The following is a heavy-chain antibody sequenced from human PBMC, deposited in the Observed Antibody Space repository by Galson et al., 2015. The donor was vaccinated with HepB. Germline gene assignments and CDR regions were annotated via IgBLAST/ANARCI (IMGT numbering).Heavy chain of an antibody. CDR3: ARDPRGIAWGGIDS. V-gene: IGHV7-4-1*02. CDR1: GYTFTSYA. D-gene: IGHD3-16*01. CDR2: INTDTGNP. J-gene: IGHJ4*02. Sequence: SVKVSCKASGYTFTSYAMNWVRQAPGQGLEWMGWINTDTGNPTYVQGFTGRFVFSLDTSVSTAYLQISSLKPEDTAVYYCARDPRGIAWGGIDSWGQGTLVTVSS.